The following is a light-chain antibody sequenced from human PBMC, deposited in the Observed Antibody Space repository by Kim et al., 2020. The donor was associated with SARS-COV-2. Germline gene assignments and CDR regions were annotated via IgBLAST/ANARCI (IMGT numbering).Light chain of an antibody. V-gene: IGKV3-20*01. CDR3: QQYGSSVVT. J-gene: IGKJ4*01. Sequence: SPADRVTLSCKASPSIDSSFVAWYQQKPGQAPRLLIFGGSTRATGIPDRFSGSESGTDFTLTISRLEPEDFAVYYCQQYGSSVVTFGGGTKVDIK. CDR1: PSIDSSF. CDR2: GGS.